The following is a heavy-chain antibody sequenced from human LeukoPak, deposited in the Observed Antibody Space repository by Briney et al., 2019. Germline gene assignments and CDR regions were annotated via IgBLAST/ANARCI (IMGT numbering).Heavy chain of an antibody. V-gene: IGHV3-11*05. CDR1: GFTFSDYY. CDR2: ISSSSSYT. D-gene: IGHD3-10*01. J-gene: IGHJ4*02. Sequence: GGSLRLSCAASGFTFSDYYMSWIRQAPGKGLERVSYISSSSSYTNYADSVKGRFTISRDNAKNSLYLQMNSLRAEDTAVYYCARVLMVRGVIFDYWGQGTLVTVSS. CDR3: ARVLMVRGVIFDY.